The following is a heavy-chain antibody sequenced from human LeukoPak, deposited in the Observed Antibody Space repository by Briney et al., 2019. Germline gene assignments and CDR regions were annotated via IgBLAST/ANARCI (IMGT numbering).Heavy chain of an antibody. CDR1: GGSVTSASYY. CDR3: ARADTYYYDSSGYPNGFDP. J-gene: IGHJ5*02. D-gene: IGHD3-22*01. CDR2: IYFSGDT. V-gene: IGHV4-61*01. Sequence: KPSETLSLTCTVSGGSVTSASYYWTWIRQPPGKGLEWIGYIYFSGDTNYNPSPKSRVTISLDTSKNQFSLKLSSATAADTAVYYCARADTYYYDSSGYPNGFDPWGQGTLVTVSS.